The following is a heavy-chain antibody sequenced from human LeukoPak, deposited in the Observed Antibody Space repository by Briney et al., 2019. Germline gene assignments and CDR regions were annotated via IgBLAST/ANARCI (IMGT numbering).Heavy chain of an antibody. CDR3: AKDRNYYDSSGSKFDY. J-gene: IGHJ4*02. Sequence: GSNKYYADSVKGRFTISRDNSKNTLYLQMNSLRAEDTAVHYCAKDRNYYDSSGSKFDYWGQGTLVTVSS. CDR2: GSNK. V-gene: IGHV3-30*02. D-gene: IGHD3-22*01.